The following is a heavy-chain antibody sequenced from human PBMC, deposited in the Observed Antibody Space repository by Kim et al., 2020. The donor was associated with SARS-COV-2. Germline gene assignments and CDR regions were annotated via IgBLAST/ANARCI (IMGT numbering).Heavy chain of an antibody. CDR2: ISSSSSYI. Sequence: GGSLRLSCAASGFTFSSYSMNWVRQAPGKGLEWVSSISSSSSYIYYADSVKGRFTISRDNAKNSLYLQMNSLRAEDTAVYYCAREGHYDSSGYYCFDYWGPGTLVTVSS. J-gene: IGHJ4*02. CDR3: AREGHYDSSGYYCFDY. D-gene: IGHD3-22*01. V-gene: IGHV3-21*01. CDR1: GFTFSSYS.